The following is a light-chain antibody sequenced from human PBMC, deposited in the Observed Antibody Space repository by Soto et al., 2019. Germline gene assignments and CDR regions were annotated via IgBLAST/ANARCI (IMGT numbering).Light chain of an antibody. V-gene: IGKV3-20*01. CDR2: GAS. Sequence: EIVLTQSPGTLSLSPGERATVSCRASQSVSSAYLAWYQQKPGQAPRLVIYGASSRATDIPDRFSGSGSGTDFTLTISRLEPEDFAVYYCQHFCSSPPWTFGQGTKVDIK. CDR1: QSVSSAY. J-gene: IGKJ1*01. CDR3: QHFCSSPPWT.